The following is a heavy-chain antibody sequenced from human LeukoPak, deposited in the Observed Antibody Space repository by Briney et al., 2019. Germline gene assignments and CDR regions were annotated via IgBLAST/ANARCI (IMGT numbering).Heavy chain of an antibody. V-gene: IGHV3-66*02. D-gene: IGHD5-18*01. CDR3: VRVGYSYGYGDWNHFDY. CDR1: GFTVSSNY. Sequence: PGGSLRLSCAASGFTVSSNYMSWVRQAPGKGLEWVSIIYSGGSTYYADSVKGRFTISRDNSKNTLYLQMNSLRAEDTAVYFWVRVGYSYGYGDWNHFDYWGQGTLVTVSS. CDR2: IYSGGST. J-gene: IGHJ4*02.